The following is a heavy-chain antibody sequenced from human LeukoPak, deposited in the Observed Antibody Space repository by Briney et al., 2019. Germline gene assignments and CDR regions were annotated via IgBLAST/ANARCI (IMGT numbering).Heavy chain of an antibody. CDR1: GGSISSSSYY. J-gene: IGHJ4*02. CDR3: ARLVGTASYYFDY. CDR2: IYYSGST. D-gene: IGHD6-19*01. V-gene: IGHV4-39*01. Sequence: SETLSLTCTVSGGSISSSSYYWAWIRQPPGKGLEWIGSIYYSGSTYHNPPLKSRVTISVDTSKNQFSLKLSSVTAADTAVYYCARLVGTASYYFDYWGQGTLVTASP.